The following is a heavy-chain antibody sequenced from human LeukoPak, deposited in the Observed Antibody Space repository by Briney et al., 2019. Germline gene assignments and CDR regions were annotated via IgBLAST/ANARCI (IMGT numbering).Heavy chain of an antibody. CDR3: AKWKYSNSGIDDY. CDR2: ISGSGDNT. V-gene: IGHV3-23*01. D-gene: IGHD6-6*01. J-gene: IGHJ4*02. CDR1: GFTFSSYA. Sequence: GGSLRLSCAASGFTFSSYAMSWVRQAPGKGLEWVSVISGSGDNTYYADSVKGRFTISRDNSKNMLYLQMNSLRAEDTAVYYCAKWKYSNSGIDDYWGQGTLVTVSS.